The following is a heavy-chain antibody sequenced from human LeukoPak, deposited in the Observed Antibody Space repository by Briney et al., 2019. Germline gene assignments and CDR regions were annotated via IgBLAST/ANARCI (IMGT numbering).Heavy chain of an antibody. D-gene: IGHD1-26*01. CDR1: GYSISSGYY. Sequence: NPSETLSLTCAVSGYSISSGYYWGWIRQPPGKGLEWIGSINYSGTTYYNPSLKSRVTISVDTSKNQFSLRLSSVTVADTAVYYCARLSIVGATSSYYMDVWGKGTTVTVSS. V-gene: IGHV4-38-2*01. CDR2: INYSGTT. CDR3: ARLSIVGATSSYYMDV. J-gene: IGHJ6*03.